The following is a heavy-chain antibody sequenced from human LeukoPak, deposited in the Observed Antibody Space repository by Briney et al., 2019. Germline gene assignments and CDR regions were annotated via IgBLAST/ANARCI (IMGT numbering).Heavy chain of an antibody. D-gene: IGHD2-2*01. Sequence: GGSLRLSCAASGFTFNIYEMSWVRQAPGKGLEWVSYISSSGSTIYYADSVKGRFTISRDNARDSLYLQMNSLRVEDTAVYYCARETDSTLFDYWGQGTLVTVSS. CDR3: ARETDSTLFDY. V-gene: IGHV3-48*03. CDR1: GFTFNIYE. J-gene: IGHJ4*02. CDR2: ISSSGSTI.